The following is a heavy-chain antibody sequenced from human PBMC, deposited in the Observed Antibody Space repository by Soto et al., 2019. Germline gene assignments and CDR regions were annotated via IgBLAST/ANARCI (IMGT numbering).Heavy chain of an antibody. J-gene: IGHJ4*02. Sequence: GGSLRLSCAAFGFSFSSYEMNWVRQAPGKGLEWVSYISSSDSTIYDADSVKGRFTISRDNAKNSLYLQMNSLRAEDTAVYYCARRFDDWGQGTLVTVSS. CDR3: ARRFDD. V-gene: IGHV3-48*03. CDR1: GFSFSSYE. CDR2: ISSSDSTI.